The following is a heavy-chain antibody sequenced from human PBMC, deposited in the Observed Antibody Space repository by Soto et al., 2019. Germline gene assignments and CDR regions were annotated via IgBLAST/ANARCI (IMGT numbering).Heavy chain of an antibody. J-gene: IGHJ4*02. CDR2: ISYSGST. Sequence: SETLSLTCTVSGGSISSGSYYWGWIRQPPGKGLEWIGSISYSGSTYYNPSLKSRVTISADTSKNQFSLNLSSVTAADTAVYYCSRHSITKVIDYCGQGTLVTVS. CDR3: SRHSITKVIDY. CDR1: GGSISSGSYY. D-gene: IGHD2-21*01. V-gene: IGHV4-39*01.